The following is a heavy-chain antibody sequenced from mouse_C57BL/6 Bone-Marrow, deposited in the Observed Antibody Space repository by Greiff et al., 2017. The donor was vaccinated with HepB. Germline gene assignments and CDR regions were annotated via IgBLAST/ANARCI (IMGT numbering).Heavy chain of an antibody. J-gene: IGHJ4*01. CDR1: GFTFSDYY. V-gene: IGHV5-12*01. Sequence: EVQLVESGGGLVQPGGSLKLSCAASGFTFSDYYMYWVRQTPEKRLEWVAYISNGGGSTYYPDTVKGRFTISRDNAKNTLYLQMSRLKSEDTAMYYCARRGHYYGSSQGYAMDYWGQGTSVTVSS. CDR2: ISNGGGST. D-gene: IGHD1-1*01. CDR3: ARRGHYYGSSQGYAMDY.